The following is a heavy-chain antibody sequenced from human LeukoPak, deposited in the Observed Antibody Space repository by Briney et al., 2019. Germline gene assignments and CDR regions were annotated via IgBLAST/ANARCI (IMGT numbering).Heavy chain of an antibody. Sequence: SETLSLTCTVSGGSISSGGYYWSWIRQPPGKGLEWIGEINHSGSTNYNPSLKSRVTISVDTSKNQFSLKLSSVTAADTAVYYCARPGRDGYNYVYWGQGTLVTVSS. CDR2: INHSGST. V-gene: IGHV4-39*07. J-gene: IGHJ4*02. D-gene: IGHD5-24*01. CDR1: GGSISSGGYY. CDR3: ARPGRDGYNYVY.